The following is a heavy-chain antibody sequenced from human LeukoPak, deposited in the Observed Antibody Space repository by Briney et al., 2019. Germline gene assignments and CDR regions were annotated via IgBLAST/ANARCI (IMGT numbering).Heavy chain of an antibody. Sequence: SETLSLTCTVSGGSISSYYWSWIRQPPGKGLEWIGYIYYSGSTNYNPSLKSRVTISVDTSKNQFSLKLSSVTAADTAVYYCAGPSGSHDYWGQGTLVTVSS. D-gene: IGHD1-26*01. CDR3: AGPSGSHDY. CDR1: GGSISSYY. J-gene: IGHJ4*02. CDR2: IYYSGST. V-gene: IGHV4-59*01.